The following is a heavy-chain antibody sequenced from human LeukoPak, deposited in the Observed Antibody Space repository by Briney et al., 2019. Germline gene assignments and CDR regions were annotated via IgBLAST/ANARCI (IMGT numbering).Heavy chain of an antibody. J-gene: IGHJ4*02. CDR3: AAVPDYDFWSGYGDY. V-gene: IGHV1-58*02. CDR2: IVVGSGNT. D-gene: IGHD3-3*01. CDR1: GFTFTSSA. Sequence: AASVKVSCKASGFTFTSSAMQWVRQARGQRLEWIGWIVVGSGNTNYAQKFQGRVTITRDMSTSTAYMELSSLRSEDTAVYYCAAVPDYDFWSGYGDYWGQGTLVTVSS.